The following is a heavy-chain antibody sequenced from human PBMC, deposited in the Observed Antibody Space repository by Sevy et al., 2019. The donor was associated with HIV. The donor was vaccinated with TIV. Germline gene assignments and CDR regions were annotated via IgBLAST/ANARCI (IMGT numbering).Heavy chain of an antibody. J-gene: IGHJ4*02. Sequence: GSLRLSCAASGFTFSYTWMSWVRQAPGKGLEWIGRIKSNTDGGTTNYATPVKGRFTISRDDSDSTLYLQMSSLTTEDTAIYYCTTRDLSGSDFDHWGQGTLVTVSS. D-gene: IGHD3-9*01. CDR1: GFTFSYTW. CDR2: IKSNTDGGTT. V-gene: IGHV3-15*01. CDR3: TTRDLSGSDFDH.